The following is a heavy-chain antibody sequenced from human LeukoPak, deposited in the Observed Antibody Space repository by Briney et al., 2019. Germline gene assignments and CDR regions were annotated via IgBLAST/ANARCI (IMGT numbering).Heavy chain of an antibody. D-gene: IGHD3-22*01. V-gene: IGHV3-7*01. J-gene: IGHJ4*02. CDR1: GFTFSGYW. CDR3: AREVNYYDSSGYYRN. Sequence: GGSLRLSCAASGFTFSGYWMSWVRQAPGKGLEWVANIKQDGSEKYYVDSVKGRFTISRDNAKNSLYLQMNSLRAEDTAVYYCAREVNYYDSSGYYRNWGQGTLVTVSS. CDR2: IKQDGSEK.